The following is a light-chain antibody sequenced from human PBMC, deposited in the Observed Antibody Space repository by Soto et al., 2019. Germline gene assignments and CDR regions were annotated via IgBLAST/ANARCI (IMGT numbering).Light chain of an antibody. CDR2: KAS. CDR3: QQYNSYPYT. J-gene: IGKJ2*01. V-gene: IGKV1-5*03. Sequence: DIQMTQSPSTLSAFIGDRVTITCRASQSISSWLAWYQHKPGKAPKLLIYKASSLESGVPSRFSGSGSGTEPTLTISNLQPDYFSTYYRQQYNSYPYTFGQGTKLEI. CDR1: QSISSW.